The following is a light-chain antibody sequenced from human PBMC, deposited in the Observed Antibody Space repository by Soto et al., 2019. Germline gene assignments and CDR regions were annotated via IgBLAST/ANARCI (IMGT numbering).Light chain of an antibody. CDR2: AAS. J-gene: IGKJ1*01. CDR3: QQYNNWPKT. Sequence: EIVMTQSPATLSVSPGERATLSCRASQSVSSNLAWYHHKPGQAPRLLIYAASTRATGIPARFSGSGFGTEFPLTINSLQSEDFAIYYCQQYNNWPKTFGQGTKVEIK. V-gene: IGKV3-15*01. CDR1: QSVSSN.